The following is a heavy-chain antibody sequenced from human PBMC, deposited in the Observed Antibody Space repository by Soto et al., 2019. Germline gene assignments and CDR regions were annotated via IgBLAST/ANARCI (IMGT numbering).Heavy chain of an antibody. CDR3: ARSGGVAGTPGAYYFDY. J-gene: IGHJ4*02. CDR1: GFTFSSYA. D-gene: IGHD6-19*01. CDR2: ISYDGSNK. V-gene: IGHV3-30-3*01. Sequence: QVQLVESGGGVVQPRRSLRLSCAASGFTFSSYAMHWVRQAPGKGLEWVAVISYDGSNKYYADSVKGRFTISRDNSKNTLYLQMNSLRAEDTAVYYCARSGGVAGTPGAYYFDYWGQGTLVTVSS.